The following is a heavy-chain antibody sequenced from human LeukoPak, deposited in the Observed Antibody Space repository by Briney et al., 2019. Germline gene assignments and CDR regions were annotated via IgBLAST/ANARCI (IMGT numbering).Heavy chain of an antibody. CDR2: ISYNGSNK. CDR3: AKGTGESGTTWAEYYFDY. V-gene: IGHV3-30*18. D-gene: IGHD1-1*01. Sequence: GRSLRLSCAASGFTFSSYGMHWVRQAPGKGLEWVAVISYNGSNKYYADSVEDRFTISRDNSKNTLYLQMNSLRAEDTAVYYCAKGTGESGTTWAEYYFDYWGQGTLVTVSS. J-gene: IGHJ4*02. CDR1: GFTFSSYG.